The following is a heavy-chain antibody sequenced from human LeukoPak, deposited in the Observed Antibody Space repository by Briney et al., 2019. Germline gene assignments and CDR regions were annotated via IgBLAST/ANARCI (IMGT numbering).Heavy chain of an antibody. V-gene: IGHV4-39*07. J-gene: IGHJ3*02. CDR3: ARSGYCSGGSCSSWGAFDI. CDR2: IYYSGST. Sequence: SETLSLTCTVSGGSISSSSYYWGWIRQPPGKGLEWIGSIYYSGSTYYNPSLKSRVTISVDTSKNQFSLKLSSVTAADTAVYYCARSGYCSGGSCSSWGAFDIWGQGTMVTVSS. D-gene: IGHD2-15*01. CDR1: GGSISSSSYY.